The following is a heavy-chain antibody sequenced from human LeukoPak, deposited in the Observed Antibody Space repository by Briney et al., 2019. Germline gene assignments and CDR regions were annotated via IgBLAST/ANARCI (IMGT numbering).Heavy chain of an antibody. CDR1: GFTFSSYS. Sequence: GGSLRLSCAASGFTFSSYSTNWVRQAPGKGLEWVSYISSSSSTIYYADSVKGRFTISRDNVKNSLYLQMNSLRAEDTAVYYCAREDCSGGSCYFRFFDYWGQGTLVTVSS. D-gene: IGHD2-15*01. V-gene: IGHV3-48*01. CDR2: ISSSSSTI. CDR3: AREDCSGGSCYFRFFDY. J-gene: IGHJ4*02.